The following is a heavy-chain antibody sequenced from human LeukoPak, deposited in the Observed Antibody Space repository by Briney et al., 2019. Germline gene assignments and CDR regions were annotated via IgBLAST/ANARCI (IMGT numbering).Heavy chain of an antibody. V-gene: IGHV3-33*01. Sequence: GRSLILSCAASGFTFSSYGMHWVRQAPGKGLEWVAVIWYDGSNKYYADSVKGRFTISRDNSKNTLYLQMNSLRAEDTAVYYCARGFAGVGSSWPCCYWGQGTLVTVSS. D-gene: IGHD6-13*01. CDR3: ARGFAGVGSSWPCCY. CDR2: IWYDGSNK. J-gene: IGHJ4*02. CDR1: GFTFSSYG.